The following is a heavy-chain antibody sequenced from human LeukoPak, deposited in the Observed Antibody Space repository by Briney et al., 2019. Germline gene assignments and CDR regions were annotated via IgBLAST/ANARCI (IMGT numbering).Heavy chain of an antibody. V-gene: IGHV3-49*04. CDR2: IRSKAYGGTT. CDR3: TAYDPSDYYGMDV. D-gene: IGHD5-12*01. Sequence: PGGSLRLSCTSSGFTFGDYAMTWVREAPGKALEWVGFIRSKAYGGTTEFAACVKGRFIISRDDSKSIALLQMNSLKTEATAVYYCTAYDPSDYYGMDVWGQGTTVTVS. CDR1: GFTFGDYA. J-gene: IGHJ6*02.